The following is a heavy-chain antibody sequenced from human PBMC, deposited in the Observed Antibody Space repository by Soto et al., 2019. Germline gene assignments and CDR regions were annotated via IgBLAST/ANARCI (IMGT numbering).Heavy chain of an antibody. CDR3: ARAGGRRSGSYDAFDI. V-gene: IGHV6-1*01. D-gene: IGHD1-26*01. CDR1: GDSVSSNSAA. J-gene: IGHJ3*02. Sequence: QSQTLSLTCAISGDSVSSNSAAWNWIRQSPSRGLEWLGRTYYRSKWYNDYAVSVKSRITINPDTSKNQFSLQLNSVTPEDTAVYYCARAGGRRSGSYDAFDIWGQGTMVTVSS. CDR2: TYYRSKWYN.